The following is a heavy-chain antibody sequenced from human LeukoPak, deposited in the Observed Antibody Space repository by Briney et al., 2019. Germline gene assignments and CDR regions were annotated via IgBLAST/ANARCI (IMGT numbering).Heavy chain of an antibody. D-gene: IGHD3-22*01. CDR1: GGSISSGAYY. J-gene: IGHJ3*02. CDR2: IYYSGST. Sequence: SQTLSLTCTVSGGSISSGAYYWRWIRQPPGKGLEWIGYIYYSGSTYYNPSLKSRVTISVDTSKNQFSLKLSSVTAADTAVYYCARVIVVVYDAFDIWGQGTMVTVSS. CDR3: ARVIVVVYDAFDI. V-gene: IGHV4-30-4*08.